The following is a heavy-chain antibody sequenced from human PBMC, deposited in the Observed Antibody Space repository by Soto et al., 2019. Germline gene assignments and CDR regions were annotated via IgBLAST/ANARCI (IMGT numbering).Heavy chain of an antibody. D-gene: IGHD6-13*01. CDR1: GVSFSGYY. CDR3: ARVPSSIDSRWYVKVGEY. Sequence: QVQLQQWGAGLLKPSETLSLTCAVYGVSFSGYYWSWIRQPPGKGLEWIGEFNHSGSTNYNPSLKIRVTLSVDTSKNQCSLKLSSVTAADTAVYYCARVPSSIDSRWYVKVGEYWGQGNLGTVSS. J-gene: IGHJ4*02. V-gene: IGHV4-34*01. CDR2: FNHSGST.